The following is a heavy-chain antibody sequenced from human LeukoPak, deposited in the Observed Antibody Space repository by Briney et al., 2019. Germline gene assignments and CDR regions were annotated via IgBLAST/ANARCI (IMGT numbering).Heavy chain of an antibody. Sequence: SETLSLTCTVSGGSISGYYWSWIRQPAGKGLERIGRIYTSGSTNYNPSLKSRVTMSVDTSKNHFSLKLSSVTAADTAVYYCARSKLTAAAGYDAFDIWGQGTMVTVSS. CDR2: IYTSGST. CDR3: ARSKLTAAAGYDAFDI. J-gene: IGHJ3*02. V-gene: IGHV4-4*07. D-gene: IGHD6-13*01. CDR1: GGSISGYY.